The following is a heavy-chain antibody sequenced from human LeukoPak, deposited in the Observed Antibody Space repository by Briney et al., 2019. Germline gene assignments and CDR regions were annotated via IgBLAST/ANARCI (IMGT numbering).Heavy chain of an antibody. J-gene: IGHJ3*02. Sequence: GGSLRLSCAASGFTFSSYSMNWVRQAPGKGLEWVSSISSSSSYIYYADSVKGRFTISRDNAKNSLYLQMNSLRAEDTAVYYCAREGVLLWFGDSGGTFDIWGQGTMVTVSS. CDR2: ISSSSSYI. CDR3: AREGVLLWFGDSGGTFDI. CDR1: GFTFSSYS. D-gene: IGHD3-10*01. V-gene: IGHV3-21*01.